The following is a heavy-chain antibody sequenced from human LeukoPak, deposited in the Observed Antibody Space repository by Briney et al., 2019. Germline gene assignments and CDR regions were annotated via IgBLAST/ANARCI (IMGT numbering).Heavy chain of an antibody. CDR2: IYSGGST. CDR1: GFTVSSNY. J-gene: IGHJ6*02. Sequence: QPGGSLRLSCAASGFTVSSNYMSWVRQAPGKGLEWVSVIYSGGSTYYADSVKGRFTISRDNSKNTLYLQMNSLRAEDTAVYYCARESTRDYYGSGSRPRLHYGMDVWGQGTTVTVSS. CDR3: ARESTRDYYGSGSRPRLHYGMDV. V-gene: IGHV3-53*01. D-gene: IGHD3-10*01.